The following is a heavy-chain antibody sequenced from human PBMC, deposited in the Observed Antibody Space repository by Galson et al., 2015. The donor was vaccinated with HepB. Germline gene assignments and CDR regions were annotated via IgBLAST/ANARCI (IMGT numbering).Heavy chain of an antibody. CDR2: INAGNGNT. V-gene: IGHV1-3*01. Sequence: SVKVSCKVSGYTFTSYAIHWVRQAPGQRLEWMGWINAGNGNTKYSQKFQGRVTITRDTSASTAYMELSSLRSEDTAVYYCGRGGGYWKYDYWGQGTLVTVSS. J-gene: IGHJ4*02. CDR1: GYTFTSYA. CDR3: GRGGGYWKYDY. D-gene: IGHD1-7*01.